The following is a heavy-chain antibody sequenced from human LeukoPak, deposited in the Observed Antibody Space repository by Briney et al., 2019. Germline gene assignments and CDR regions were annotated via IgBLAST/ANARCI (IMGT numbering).Heavy chain of an antibody. CDR3: ARSPRSGNSGRWYCDL. J-gene: IGHJ2*01. D-gene: IGHD4-23*01. CDR1: GGTFSSYA. V-gene: IGHV1-69*04. CDR2: IIPIFGIA. Sequence: SVKVSCKASGGTFSSYAISWVRQAPGQGLEWMGRIIPIFGIANYAQKFQGRVTITADKSTSTAYMELSSLRSEDTAVYYCARSPRSGNSGRWYCDLWGRGTLVTVSS.